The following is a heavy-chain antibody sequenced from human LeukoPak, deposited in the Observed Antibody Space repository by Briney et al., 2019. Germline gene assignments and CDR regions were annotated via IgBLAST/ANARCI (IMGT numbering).Heavy chain of an antibody. CDR1: GGSISNYY. V-gene: IGHV4-59*01. J-gene: IGHJ4*02. D-gene: IGHD3-10*01. CDR2: IYYDGST. Sequence: ASETLSLACTVSGGSISNYYWTWIRQPPGKGLEWIGSIYYDGSTNYNPSLKSRVTISLDTPKNQFSLKLSSVTAADTAVYYCARDGGYGSGSALWGQGTLITVSS. CDR3: ARDGGYGSGSAL.